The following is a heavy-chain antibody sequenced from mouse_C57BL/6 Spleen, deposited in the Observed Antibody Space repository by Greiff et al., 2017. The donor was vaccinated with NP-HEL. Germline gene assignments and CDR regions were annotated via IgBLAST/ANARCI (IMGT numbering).Heavy chain of an antibody. CDR2: ILPGSGSN. J-gene: IGHJ4*01. V-gene: IGHV1-9*01. Sequence: VQGVESGAELMKPGASVKLSCKATGYTFTGYWIEWVKQRPGHGLEWIGEILPGSGSNNYNEKFKGKATFTADTSSNTAYMQLSSLTTEDSAIYYWARGADSSGSYYAMDYWGQGTSVTVSS. CDR3: ARGADSSGSYYAMDY. D-gene: IGHD3-2*02. CDR1: GYTFTGYW.